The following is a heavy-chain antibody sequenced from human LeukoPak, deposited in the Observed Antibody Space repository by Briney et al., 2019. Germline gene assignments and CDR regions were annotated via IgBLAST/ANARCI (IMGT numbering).Heavy chain of an antibody. CDR3: ARLMGPAYSSSWYGHAFDI. CDR2: IYHSGST. Sequence: PSETLSLTCTVSGGSISSGGYYWSWIRQPPGKGLEWIGYIYHSGSTYYNPSLKSRVTISVDRSKNQFSLKLSSVTAADTAVYYCARLMGPAYSSSWYGHAFDIWGQGTMVTVSS. J-gene: IGHJ3*02. D-gene: IGHD6-13*01. CDR1: GGSISSGGYY. V-gene: IGHV4-30-2*01.